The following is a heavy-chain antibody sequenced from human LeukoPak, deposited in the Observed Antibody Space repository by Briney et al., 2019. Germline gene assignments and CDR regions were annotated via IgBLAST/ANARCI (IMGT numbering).Heavy chain of an antibody. D-gene: IGHD3-3*01. CDR1: GFTFSIYA. CDR2: INGSGGSI. V-gene: IGHV3-23*01. CDR3: ARRLSLRFDAFAV. Sequence: GGSLRLSCAASGFTFSIYAMSWVRQAPGKGLEWVSTINGSGGSIYYADSVKGRFTISRDTSKNTLFLQMNSLRAEDTALYFCARRLSLRFDAFAVWGPGTVVTVSS. J-gene: IGHJ3*01.